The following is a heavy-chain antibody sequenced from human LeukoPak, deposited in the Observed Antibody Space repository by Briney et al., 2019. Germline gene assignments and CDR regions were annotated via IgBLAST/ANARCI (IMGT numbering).Heavy chain of an antibody. V-gene: IGHV3-48*03. CDR3: ARGGDIVVVTSPFDY. CDR1: GFTFSSYE. J-gene: IGHJ4*02. D-gene: IGHD2-21*02. Sequence: GGSLRLSCAASGFTFSSYEMNWVRQAPGKGLEWVSYISSSGSTIYYADSVKGRFTISRDNAKNSLYLQMNSLRAEDTAVYYCARGGDIVVVTSPFDYWGQGTQVTVSS. CDR2: ISSSGSTI.